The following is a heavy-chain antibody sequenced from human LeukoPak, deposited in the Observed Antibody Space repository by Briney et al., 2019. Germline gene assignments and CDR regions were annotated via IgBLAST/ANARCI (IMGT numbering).Heavy chain of an antibody. V-gene: IGHV4-59*08. CDR2: INSRGTT. D-gene: IGHD2-2*01. CDR1: GGSITGFY. CDR3: ASDSPGVPFDY. J-gene: IGHJ4*02. Sequence: SETLSLTCDISGGSITGFYWSWFRQVPGKGLEWIAYINSRGTTNYNPSLKSRVTISMDTSKNQFSLKLSSVTAADTAVYYCASDSPGVPFDYWGQGTLVTVSS.